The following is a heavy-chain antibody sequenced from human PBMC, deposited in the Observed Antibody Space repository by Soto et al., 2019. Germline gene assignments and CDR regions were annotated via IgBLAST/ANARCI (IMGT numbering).Heavy chain of an antibody. J-gene: IGHJ6*02. CDR3: VRAAGYSGNDYVYYYGMDV. V-gene: IGHV3-33*01. D-gene: IGHD5-12*01. CDR2: VWYDGRNK. Sequence: QVQVVESGGGVVQPGRSLRLSCAASGFTFSSHGMHWVRQAPGKGLEWVALVWYDGRNKVYADSVKGRFTISRDNSKNTLYLQMNRLRDEDTAVYYCVRAAGYSGNDYVYYYGMDVWGQGTTVTVSS. CDR1: GFTFSSHG.